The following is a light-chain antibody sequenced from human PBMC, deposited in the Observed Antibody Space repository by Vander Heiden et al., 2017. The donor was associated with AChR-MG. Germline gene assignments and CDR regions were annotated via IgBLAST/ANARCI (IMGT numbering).Light chain of an antibody. CDR1: NIGSKT. J-gene: IGLJ2*01. V-gene: IGLV3-21*02. Sequence: SYVMTQPPSVSVAPGQTATITCGAHNIGSKTVHWYQLKPGQAPVLVVYDDSARPSGIPERFSGSNSGNTAKLNISRVEAGDEADYFCQGWDDDTTEVVFGGGTKVTVL. CDR3: QGWDDDTTEVV. CDR2: DDS.